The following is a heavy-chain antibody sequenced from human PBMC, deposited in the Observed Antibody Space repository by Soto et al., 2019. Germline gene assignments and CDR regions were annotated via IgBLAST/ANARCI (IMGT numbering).Heavy chain of an antibody. CDR2: IYYSGST. V-gene: IGHV4-39*01. CDR3: ARRGSSSWYGY. J-gene: IGHJ4*02. CDR1: GGSISSSSYY. D-gene: IGHD6-13*01. Sequence: QLQLQESGPGLVKPSETPSLTCTVSGGSISSSSYYWGWIRQPPGKGLEWIGSIYYSGSTYYNPSIKSRVTISVDTSKNQFSLKLSSVTAADTAVYYCARRGSSSWYGYWGQGTLVTVSS.